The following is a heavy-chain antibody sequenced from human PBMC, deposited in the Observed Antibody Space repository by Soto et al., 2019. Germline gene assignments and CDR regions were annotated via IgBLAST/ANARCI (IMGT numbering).Heavy chain of an antibody. CDR2: IYYSGST. V-gene: IGHV4-59*01. CDR1: GGSISSYY. Sequence: PSETLSLTCTVSGGSISSYYWSWIRQPPGKGLEWIGYIYYSGSTNYNPSLKSRVTISVDTSKNQFSLKLSSVTAADTAVYYCARAGITGGPHYWGQGTLVTVSS. D-gene: IGHD1-20*01. CDR3: ARAGITGGPHY. J-gene: IGHJ4*02.